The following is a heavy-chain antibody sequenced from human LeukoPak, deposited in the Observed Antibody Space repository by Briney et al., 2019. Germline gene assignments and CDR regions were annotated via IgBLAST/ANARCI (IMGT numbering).Heavy chain of an antibody. Sequence: ASVKVSCKASGYTFTSYYMHWVRQAPGQGLEWMGIINPSGGSTSYAQKFQGRVTMTRDTSTSTVYMELSSLRSEDTAVYYCARGGGVYCSGGSCYPEPNWFDPGGQGTLVTVSS. J-gene: IGHJ5*02. V-gene: IGHV1-46*01. D-gene: IGHD2-15*01. CDR2: INPSGGST. CDR1: GYTFTSYY. CDR3: ARGGGVYCSGGSCYPEPNWFDP.